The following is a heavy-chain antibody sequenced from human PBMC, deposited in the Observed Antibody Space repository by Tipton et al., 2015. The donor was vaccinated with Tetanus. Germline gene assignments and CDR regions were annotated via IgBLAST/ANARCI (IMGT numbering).Heavy chain of an antibody. CDR2: INPKRGGT. Sequence: QVQLVQSGAEVKRPGASVKVSCRAAGYAVTATFIHWLRQAPGQGPEWMGFINPKRGGTEYAQNFQGRVTMTRDTSINTVYMELTRLTSDDTAVYYCARDSGRPGTYWYFDLWGRGTLVTVSS. CDR3: ARDSGRPGTYWYFDL. J-gene: IGHJ2*01. D-gene: IGHD3-10*01. V-gene: IGHV1-2*02. CDR1: GYAVTATF.